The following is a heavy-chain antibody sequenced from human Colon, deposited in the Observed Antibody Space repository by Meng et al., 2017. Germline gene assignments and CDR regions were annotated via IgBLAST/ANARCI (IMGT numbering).Heavy chain of an antibody. CDR2: INRHGNT. CDR3: ARVHNWQWPREVDY. D-gene: IGHD6-19*01. V-gene: IGHV4-4*02. CDR1: GDSVSSYNW. Sequence: VALQESGPGLVKASGTLSLTCDVSGDSVSSYNWWTWVRQPPGKGLEWIGEINRHGNTNYNPSLKSRVTMSVDKSKNQVSLNVSSVTAADTAVYYCARVHNWQWPREVDYWGQGTLVTVSS. J-gene: IGHJ4*02.